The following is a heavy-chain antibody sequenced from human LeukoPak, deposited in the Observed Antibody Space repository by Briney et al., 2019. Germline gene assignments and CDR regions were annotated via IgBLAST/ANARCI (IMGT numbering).Heavy chain of an antibody. V-gene: IGHV1-69*06. CDR1: GGTFSSYA. J-gene: IGHJ6*03. CDR3: ARDNRAIMGPGAFGDQYYMDV. CDR2: IIPIFGTA. Sequence: SVKVSCKASGGTFSSYAISWVRQAPGQGLEWMGGIIPIFGTANYAQKFQGRVTITADRSTSTAYMELSSLRSEDTAVHYCARDNRAIMGPGAFGDQYYMDVWGKGTTVTISS. D-gene: IGHD3-16*01.